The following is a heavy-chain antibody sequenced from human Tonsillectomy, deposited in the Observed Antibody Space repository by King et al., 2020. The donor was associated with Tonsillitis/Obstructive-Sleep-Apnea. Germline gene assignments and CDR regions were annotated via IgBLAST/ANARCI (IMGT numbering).Heavy chain of an antibody. Sequence: QLVQSGAEVKKPGESLKISCKGSGYSFTSYWIGWVRQMPGKGLEWMGIIYPGDSDTRYSPSFQGRVTISVDKSISTAYLQWSSLKASDTAMYYCARLRNYYGSGSSEFDPWGQGTLVTVSS. CDR2: IYPGDSDT. CDR1: GYSFTSYW. CDR3: ARLRNYYGSGSSEFDP. D-gene: IGHD3-10*01. V-gene: IGHV5-51*01. J-gene: IGHJ5*02.